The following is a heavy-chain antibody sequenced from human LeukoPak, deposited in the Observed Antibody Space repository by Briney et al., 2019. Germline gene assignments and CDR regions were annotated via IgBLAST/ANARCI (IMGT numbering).Heavy chain of an antibody. CDR3: ARVTIEMATIKAFDI. CDR1: GGTFSSYA. Sequence: SVKVSCKASGGTFSSYAISWVRQAPGQGLEWMGGIIPIFGTANYAQKFQGRVTITADKSTSTAYMELSSLRSEDTAVYYCARVTIEMATIKAFDIWGQGTMVTVSS. D-gene: IGHD5-24*01. CDR2: IIPIFGTA. J-gene: IGHJ3*02. V-gene: IGHV1-69*06.